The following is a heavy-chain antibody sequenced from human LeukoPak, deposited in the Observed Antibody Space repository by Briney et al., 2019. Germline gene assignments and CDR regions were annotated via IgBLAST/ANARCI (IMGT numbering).Heavy chain of an antibody. Sequence: GGSLRLSCATSGFDFHRYTIHWVRHAPGKGLEWVSLAGWAGGTTYYSDSVRGRFTISRDNAKNTVYLQMNSLRAEDTAVYYCVSFYETYWGRGTLVTVSS. CDR3: VSFYETY. V-gene: IGHV3-43*01. CDR2: AGWAGGTT. J-gene: IGHJ4*02. CDR1: GFDFHRYT. D-gene: IGHD2/OR15-2a*01.